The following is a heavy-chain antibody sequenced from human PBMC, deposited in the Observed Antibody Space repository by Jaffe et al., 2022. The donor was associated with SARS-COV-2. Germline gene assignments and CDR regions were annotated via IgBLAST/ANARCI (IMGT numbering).Heavy chain of an antibody. J-gene: IGHJ2*01. V-gene: IGHV3-53*01. D-gene: IGHD2-15*01. CDR3: ATRTLRSGSRSAFDL. CDR1: GFAVSNYY. Sequence: EVQLVESGGGLIQPGGSLRLSCAASGFAVSNYYMSWVRQAPGKGLECVSVFYSAYSTYYADSVKGRFTISRDNSKNTLYLQMNSLRGEDAAVYYCATRTLRSGSRSAFDLWGRGTLVTVS. CDR2: FYSAYST.